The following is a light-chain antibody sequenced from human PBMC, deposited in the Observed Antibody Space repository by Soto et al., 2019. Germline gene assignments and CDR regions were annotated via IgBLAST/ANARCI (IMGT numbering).Light chain of an antibody. Sequence: QSALTQPASVSGSPGQSITFSCTGTSSDIGVYNYVSWYQQHPGKAPKLMIYEVNNRPSGVSNRLSGSKSGNTASLTISGLQAEDEADYYCSSYTTSNTYVFGTGTQLTVL. CDR1: SSDIGVYNY. V-gene: IGLV2-14*01. CDR3: SSYTTSNTYV. CDR2: EVN. J-gene: IGLJ1*01.